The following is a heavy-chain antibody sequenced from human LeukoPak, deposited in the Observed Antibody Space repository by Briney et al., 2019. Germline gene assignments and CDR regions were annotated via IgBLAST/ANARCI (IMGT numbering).Heavy chain of an antibody. CDR2: IIPIFGIA. Sequence: SVKVSCKASGGTFSSYAISWVRQAPGQGLEWMGRIIPIFGIANYAQKFQGRVTITADKSTSTAYMGLSSLRSEDTAVYYCARDYYDSSGYYQEAHWFDPWGQGTLVTVSS. V-gene: IGHV1-69*04. CDR1: GGTFSSYA. CDR3: ARDYYDSSGYYQEAHWFDP. D-gene: IGHD3-22*01. J-gene: IGHJ5*02.